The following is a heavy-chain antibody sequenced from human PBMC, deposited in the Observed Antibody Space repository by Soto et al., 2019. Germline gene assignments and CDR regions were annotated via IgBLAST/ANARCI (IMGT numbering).Heavy chain of an antibody. CDR3: ARGPRITMVRRWFDP. CDR2: INHSGST. CDR1: CGSFSGYY. J-gene: IGHJ5*02. V-gene: IGHV4-34*01. Sequence: SETLSLTCAVYCGSFSGYYWSWIRQPPGKGLEWIGEINHSGSTNYNPSLKSRVTISVDTSKNQFSLKLSSVTAADTAVYYCARGPRITMVRRWFDPWGQGTLVTVSS. D-gene: IGHD3-10*01.